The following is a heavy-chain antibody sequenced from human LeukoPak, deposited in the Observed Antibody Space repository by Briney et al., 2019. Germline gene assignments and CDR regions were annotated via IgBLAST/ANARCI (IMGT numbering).Heavy chain of an antibody. J-gene: IGHJ4*02. V-gene: IGHV3-15*01. CDR3: TTQSYGDFDY. CDR1: GITLRNAW. D-gene: IGHD4-17*01. Sequence: GGSLRLSCAASGITLRNAWMTWVRQAPGKGLEWVGRIKSNTDGGSTAYSAPVKGRFTISRDYSKNTLYLQMNSLKTEDTAVYYCTTQSYGDFDYCGQGTLVTVSS. CDR2: IKSNTDGGST.